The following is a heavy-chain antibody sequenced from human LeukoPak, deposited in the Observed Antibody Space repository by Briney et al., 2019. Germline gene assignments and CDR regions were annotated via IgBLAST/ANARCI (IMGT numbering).Heavy chain of an antibody. Sequence: GGSLRLSCAASGFTFDDYGMSWVRQAPGKGLEWVSGINWNGGSTGYADSVKGRFTISRDNAKNSLYLQMNSLRAEDTAVYYCARDLPPYCGGDCYHYFDYWGQGTLVTVSS. CDR2: INWNGGST. V-gene: IGHV3-20*04. CDR1: GFTFDDYG. D-gene: IGHD2-21*02. J-gene: IGHJ4*02. CDR3: ARDLPPYCGGDCYHYFDY.